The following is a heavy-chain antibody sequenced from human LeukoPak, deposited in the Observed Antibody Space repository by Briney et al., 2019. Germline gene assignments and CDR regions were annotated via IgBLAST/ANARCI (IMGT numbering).Heavy chain of an antibody. J-gene: IGHJ4*02. CDR1: GYTFTSYY. V-gene: IGHV1-46*01. Sequence: ASLKVSCKASGYTFTSYYIHWVRQAPGQGLECMGIIRPSGSTAYAQKFQGRVTMTRDTSTSAVYMELSSLRSEDTAVYYCAREGPETYNFDFWGQGTQVTVSS. D-gene: IGHD5-18*01. CDR3: AREGPETYNFDF. CDR2: IRPSGST.